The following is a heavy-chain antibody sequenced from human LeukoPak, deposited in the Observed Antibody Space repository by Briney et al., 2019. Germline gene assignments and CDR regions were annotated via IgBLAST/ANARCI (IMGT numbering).Heavy chain of an antibody. Sequence: GGSLRLSCAVSGSIFANAWMSWVRQAPGKGLEWVGHIKRKIDGGTTDYAAPVKRRFSISRDDSKKTLYLQMNSLKIEDTAVYYCTTETQVTGIRFYWGQGTLVSVSS. J-gene: IGHJ4*02. CDR2: IKRKIDGGTT. CDR3: TTETQVTGIRFY. CDR1: GSIFANAW. D-gene: IGHD2-21*02. V-gene: IGHV3-15*01.